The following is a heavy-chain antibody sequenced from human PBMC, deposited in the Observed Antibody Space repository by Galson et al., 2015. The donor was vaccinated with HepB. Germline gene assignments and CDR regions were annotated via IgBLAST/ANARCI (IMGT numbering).Heavy chain of an antibody. CDR2: IYPGDSDT. CDR1: GYTFTSYW. Sequence: QSGAEVKKPGESLKISCKGSGYTFTSYWIGWVRQMPGKGLEWMGIIYPGDSDTRKSPSFQGQVTISVDKSIGTAYLQWSSLKASDTAMYYCARQAMVVADGMDVWGQGTTVTVSS. J-gene: IGHJ6*02. D-gene: IGHD2-15*01. V-gene: IGHV5-51*01. CDR3: ARQAMVVADGMDV.